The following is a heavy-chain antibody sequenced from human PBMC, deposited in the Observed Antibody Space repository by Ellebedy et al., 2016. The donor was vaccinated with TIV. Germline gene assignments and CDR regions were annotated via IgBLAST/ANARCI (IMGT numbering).Heavy chain of an antibody. CDR2: VNSDESNK. J-gene: IGHJ6*02. CDR3: ARDHMATPNFTPYVYYYYYYGMDV. D-gene: IGHD5-12*01. V-gene: IGHV3-30*02. Sequence: GESLKISCAASGFTFSSYSMNWVRQAPGKGLEWAASVNSDESNKYYADSVKGRFTISRDNSKNTLYLQMNSLRAEDTAVYYCARDHMATPNFTPYVYYYYYYGMDVWGQGTTVTVSS. CDR1: GFTFSSYS.